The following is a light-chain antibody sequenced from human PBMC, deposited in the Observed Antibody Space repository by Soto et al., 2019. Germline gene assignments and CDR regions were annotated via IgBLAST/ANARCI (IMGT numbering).Light chain of an antibody. Sequence: IVLTRSPSILALSPGDRATLSCMSSHSVSSSYLAWCQHKPGQAPRLLIHGASSRVTGIPDRFSGSGSGTDFTLTITSLQSEDFGVSYCQQYNNWPRATFGGGTKVDIK. CDR1: HSVSSSY. J-gene: IGKJ4*01. CDR3: QQYNNWPRAT. CDR2: GAS. V-gene: IGKV3-20*01.